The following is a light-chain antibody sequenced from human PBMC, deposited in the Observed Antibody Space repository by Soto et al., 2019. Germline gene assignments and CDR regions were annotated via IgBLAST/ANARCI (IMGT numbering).Light chain of an antibody. CDR1: QSVSSN. V-gene: IGKV3-15*01. CDR2: DAS. J-gene: IGKJ1*01. Sequence: EIVMTQSPDTLSVSPGERATLSCGASQSVSSNLAWYQQKPGQAPRLLIYDASTRATCIPARFSGGGSETEFTLTISSLQSEDFAVYYCQPYTHWPTFCQGTKVDI. CDR3: QPYTHWPT.